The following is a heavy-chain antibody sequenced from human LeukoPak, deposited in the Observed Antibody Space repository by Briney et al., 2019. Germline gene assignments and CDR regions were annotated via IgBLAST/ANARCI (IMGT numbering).Heavy chain of an antibody. V-gene: IGHV3-53*01. Sequence: GGSLRLSCAAAGFTVTSNYMSWDRQAPGKVLEWVSLFYSGGSKYYADSVKGRFTISRDKSKNTLYLQMNTLRAEDTAMYYCGRDDPSRGLDYWGQGTLVIVSS. CDR1: GFTVTSNY. CDR3: GRDDPSRGLDY. J-gene: IGHJ4*02. CDR2: FYSGGSK.